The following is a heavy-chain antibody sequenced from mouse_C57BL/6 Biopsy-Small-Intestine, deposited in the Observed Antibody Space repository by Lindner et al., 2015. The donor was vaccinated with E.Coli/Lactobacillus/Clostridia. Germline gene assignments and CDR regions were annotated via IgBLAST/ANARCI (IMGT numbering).Heavy chain of an antibody. CDR2: INPYNDGT. Sequence: VQLQESGPELVKPGASVKMSCKASGYTFTIYAMYWVKQKPGQGLEWIGYINPYNDGTKYNEKFRGKATLTSGKSSSTAYMELSSLTSEDSAVYYCARDDAAFAYWGQGTLVTVSA. CDR3: ARDDAAFAY. J-gene: IGHJ3*01. V-gene: IGHV1-14*01. CDR1: GYTFTIYA.